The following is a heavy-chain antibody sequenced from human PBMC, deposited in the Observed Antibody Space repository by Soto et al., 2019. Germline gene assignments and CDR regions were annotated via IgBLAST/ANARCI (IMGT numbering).Heavy chain of an antibody. Sequence: SETLSLTCTVSGGSISSGGYYWSWIRQHPGKGLEWIGYIYYSGSTYYNPSLKSRVTISVDTSKNQFSLKLSSVTAADTAVYYCARSGDCSGGSCYEWFDPWGQGTLVTSPQ. D-gene: IGHD2-15*01. V-gene: IGHV4-31*03. J-gene: IGHJ5*02. CDR3: ARSGDCSGGSCYEWFDP. CDR1: GGSISSGGYY. CDR2: IYYSGST.